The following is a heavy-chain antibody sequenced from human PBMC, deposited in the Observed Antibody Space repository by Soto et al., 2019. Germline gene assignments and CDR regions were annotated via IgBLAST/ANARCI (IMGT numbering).Heavy chain of an antibody. CDR2: IRGSGFGT. J-gene: IGHJ6*02. Sequence: GGSLRLSCAASGFTFSGYGITWVRQAPGKGLEWLSSIRGSGFGTYYEDSVKGRFTISRDNSKNTLFLQMNSLRAEDTAVYYCAKEHYSSGVYFGMDVWGQGTTVTVSS. CDR1: GFTFSGYG. CDR3: AKEHYSSGVYFGMDV. D-gene: IGHD6-19*01. V-gene: IGHV3-23*01.